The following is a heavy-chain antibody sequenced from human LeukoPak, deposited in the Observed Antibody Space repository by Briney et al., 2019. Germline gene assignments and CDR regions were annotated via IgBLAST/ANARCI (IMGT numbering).Heavy chain of an antibody. CDR2: ISAYNGNT. CDR3: ARDSIVVVTARDDAFDI. V-gene: IGHV1-18*01. CDR1: GYTFTSYG. J-gene: IGHJ3*02. Sequence: GASVKVSCKASGYTFTSYGISWVRQAPGQGLEWMGWISAYNGNTNYAQKLQGRVTMTRDTSTSTVYMELSSLRSEDTALFYCARDSIVVVTARDDAFDIWGQGTMVTVSS. D-gene: IGHD2-21*02.